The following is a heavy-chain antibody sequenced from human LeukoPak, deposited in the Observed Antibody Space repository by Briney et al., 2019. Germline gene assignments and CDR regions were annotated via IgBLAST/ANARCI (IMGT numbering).Heavy chain of an antibody. Sequence: SETLSLTCAVSGGSISSSNWWSWVRQPPGKGLEWIGEIYHSGSTNYNPSLKSRVTISVDKSKNQFSLKLSSVTAADTAVYYCASGQWELLPWFDPWGRGTLVTVSS. CDR3: ASGQWELLPWFDP. CDR2: IYHSGST. J-gene: IGHJ5*02. V-gene: IGHV4-4*02. CDR1: GGSISSSNW. D-gene: IGHD1-26*01.